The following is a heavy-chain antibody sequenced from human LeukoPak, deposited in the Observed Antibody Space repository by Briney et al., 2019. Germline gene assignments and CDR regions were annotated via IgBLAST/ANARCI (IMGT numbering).Heavy chain of an antibody. CDR2: IYYSGST. CDR1: GGSISSGDYY. D-gene: IGHD1-26*01. J-gene: IGHJ5*02. Sequence: PSETLSLTCPVSGGSISSGDYYWSWTRQPPGKGLEWIGYIYYSGSTYYNPSLKSRVTISLDTSKNQFSLKLSSVTAADTAVYYCARDVGGFDPWGQGTLVTVSS. CDR3: ARDVGGFDP. V-gene: IGHV4-30-4*01.